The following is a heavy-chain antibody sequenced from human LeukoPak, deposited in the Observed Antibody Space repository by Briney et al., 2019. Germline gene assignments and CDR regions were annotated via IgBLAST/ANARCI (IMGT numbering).Heavy chain of an antibody. D-gene: IGHD1-26*01. J-gene: IGHJ4*02. Sequence: GGSLRLSCAASGFTVSSNYMSWVRQAPGKGLEWVSVIYSCDSTYYADSVKGRFTISRDNSKNTLYLQMNSLRAEDTAVYYCARESGSYGLDYWGQGTLVTVSS. V-gene: IGHV3-53*01. CDR3: ARESGSYGLDY. CDR2: IYSCDST. CDR1: GFTVSSNY.